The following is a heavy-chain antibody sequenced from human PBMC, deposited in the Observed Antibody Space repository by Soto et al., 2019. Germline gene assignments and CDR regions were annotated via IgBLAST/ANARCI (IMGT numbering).Heavy chain of an antibody. CDR2: IIPIFGTA. Sequence: ASVKVSCKASVGTFSSYAISWVRQAPGQGLEWMGGIIPIFGTANYAQKFQGRVTITADESTSSAYMELSSLRAEDTAVYYCARVGRLWPQDAFDNGGQGTMVTVSS. D-gene: IGHD3-16*01. CDR3: ARVGRLWPQDAFDN. V-gene: IGHV1-69*13. J-gene: IGHJ3*02. CDR1: VGTFSSYA.